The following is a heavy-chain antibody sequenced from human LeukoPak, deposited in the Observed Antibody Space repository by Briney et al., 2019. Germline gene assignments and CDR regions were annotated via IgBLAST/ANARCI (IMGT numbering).Heavy chain of an antibody. J-gene: IGHJ4*02. V-gene: IGHV3-23*01. D-gene: IGHD5-18*01. Sequence: GGSLRLSCAASGFTFSSYGMSWVRQAPGKGLEWVSAISGSGGTTYYADSVKGRFTISRDNAKTSLYLQMNSLRAEDTAVYYCARDLSGVTGYTYGRGIDYWGQGTLVTVSS. CDR2: ISGSGGTT. CDR1: GFTFSSYG. CDR3: ARDLSGVTGYTYGRGIDY.